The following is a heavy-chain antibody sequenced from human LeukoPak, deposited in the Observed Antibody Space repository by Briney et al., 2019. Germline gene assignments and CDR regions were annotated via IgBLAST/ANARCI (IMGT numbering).Heavy chain of an antibody. J-gene: IGHJ4*02. D-gene: IGHD6-19*01. CDR2: IYHSGST. Sequence: SETLSLTCTVSGGSISSSSYYWGWIRQPPGKGLEWIGSIYHSGSTYYNPSLKSRVTISVDTSKNQFSLKLSSVTAADTAVYYCASRSALIAVAGRRTYYFDYWGQGTLVTVSS. CDR1: GGSISSSSYY. V-gene: IGHV4-39*01. CDR3: ASRSALIAVAGRRTYYFDY.